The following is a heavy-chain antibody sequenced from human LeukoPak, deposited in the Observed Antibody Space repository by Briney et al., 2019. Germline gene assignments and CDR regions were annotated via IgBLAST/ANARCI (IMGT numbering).Heavy chain of an antibody. J-gene: IGHJ4*02. V-gene: IGHV1-3*01. CDR1: GYTFISYA. CDR2: INAGNGNT. D-gene: IGHD3-22*01. Sequence: ASVKVSCKASGYTFISYAMHWVRQAPGQRLEWMGWINAGNGNTKYSQKFQGRVTITRDTSASTAYMELSSLRSEDTAVYYCAREGVMAYYYDSSGYLLDYWGQGTLVTVSS. CDR3: AREGVMAYYYDSSGYLLDY.